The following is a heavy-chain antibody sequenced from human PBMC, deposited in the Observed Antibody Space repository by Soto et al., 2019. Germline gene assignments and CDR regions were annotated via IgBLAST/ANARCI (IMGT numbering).Heavy chain of an antibody. J-gene: IGHJ6*02. CDR2: INAGDGDT. CDR3: ARETQPRGLYFLYYSAHG. Sequence: GASVKVSCKTSGYTLTSYAMHWVRQAPGQRLEWMGWINAGDGDTKYSQKFQGRVTITRDTFANTAYMEVSSLRSENTAIYSCARETQPRGLYFLYYSAHGWGQGTTVTVSS. D-gene: IGHD1-26*01. V-gene: IGHV1-3*01. CDR1: GYTLTSYA.